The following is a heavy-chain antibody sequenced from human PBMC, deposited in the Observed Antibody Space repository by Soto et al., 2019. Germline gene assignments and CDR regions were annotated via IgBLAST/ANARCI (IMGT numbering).Heavy chain of an antibody. V-gene: IGHV3-30*03. D-gene: IGHD4-17*01. CDR2: ISYDGSNK. J-gene: IGHJ4*02. Sequence: QVQLVESGGGVVQPGRSLRLSCAASGFTFSSYGMHWVRQAPGKGLEWVAVISYDGSNKYYADSVEGRFTISRDNSKNTLYLQMNSLRAEDTAVYYCARDYGDYWGQGTLVTVSS. CDR3: ARDYGDY. CDR1: GFTFSSYG.